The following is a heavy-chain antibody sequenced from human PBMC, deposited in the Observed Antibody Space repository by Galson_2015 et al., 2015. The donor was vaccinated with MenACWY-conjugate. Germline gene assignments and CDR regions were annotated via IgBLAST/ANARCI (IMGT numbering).Heavy chain of an antibody. CDR1: GFTFSSYG. CDR2: IWYDGSNK. V-gene: IGHV3-33*06. Sequence: CAASGFTFSSYGMHWVRQAPGKGLEWVAVIWYDGSNKYYADSVKGRFTISRDNSKNTLYLQMNSLRAEDTAVYYCAKDRDKSYYYDSSGYYELGYWGQGTLVTVSS. CDR3: AKDRDKSYYYDSSGYYELGY. J-gene: IGHJ4*02. D-gene: IGHD3-22*01.